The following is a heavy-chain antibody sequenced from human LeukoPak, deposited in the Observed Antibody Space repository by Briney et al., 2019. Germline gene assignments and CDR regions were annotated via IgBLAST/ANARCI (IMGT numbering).Heavy chain of an antibody. Sequence: ASVKVSCKASGGTFSNYAINWVRQAPGQGLEWMGGITPIFGTANYVQKFQGRVTITADKSTSTAYMELSRLRSEDTAIYYCARASSDDAAMATPFAYWGQGTLVTVSS. V-gene: IGHV1-69*06. CDR3: ARASSDDAAMATPFAY. J-gene: IGHJ4*02. CDR2: ITPIFGTA. D-gene: IGHD5-18*01. CDR1: GGTFSNYA.